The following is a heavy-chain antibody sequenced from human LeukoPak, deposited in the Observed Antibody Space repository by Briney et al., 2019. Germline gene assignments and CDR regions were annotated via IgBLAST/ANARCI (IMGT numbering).Heavy chain of an antibody. D-gene: IGHD3-22*01. CDR1: GFTFSTYE. CDR3: ARVFAGDSSGYYYGRDAFDI. CDR2: ISSSGSTI. V-gene: IGHV3-48*03. Sequence: PGGSLRLSCAASGFTFSTYEMNWVRQAPGKGLEWVSYISSSGSTIYYADSVKGRFTISRDNAKNSLYLQMNSLRAEDTAVYYCARVFAGDSSGYYYGRDAFDIWGQGTMVTVSS. J-gene: IGHJ3*02.